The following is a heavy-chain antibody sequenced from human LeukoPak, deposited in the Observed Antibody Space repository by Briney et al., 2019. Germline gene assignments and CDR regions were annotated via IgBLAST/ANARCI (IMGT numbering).Heavy chain of an antibody. CDR1: GGSISSYY. CDR2: IYYSGST. CDR3: ARGLVLRYFDWLSGWFDP. D-gene: IGHD3-9*01. J-gene: IGHJ5*02. V-gene: IGHV4-59*12. Sequence: SETLSLTCTVSGGSISSYYWSWIRQLPGKGLEWIGYIYYSGSTNYNPSLKSRVTISVDTSKNQFSLKLSSVTAADTAVYYCARGLVLRYFDWLSGWFDPWGQGTLVTVSS.